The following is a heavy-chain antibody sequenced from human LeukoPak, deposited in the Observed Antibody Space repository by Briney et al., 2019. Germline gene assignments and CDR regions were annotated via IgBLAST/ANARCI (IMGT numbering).Heavy chain of an antibody. Sequence: SVKVSCKASRGTFSSYAISWVRQAPGQGLEWMGRIIPIFGIANYAQKFQGRVTITADKSTSTAYMELSSLRSEDTAVYYCAVGGYSYGYVDYWGQGTLVTVSS. D-gene: IGHD5-18*01. CDR1: RGTFSSYA. J-gene: IGHJ4*02. CDR2: IIPIFGIA. V-gene: IGHV1-69*04. CDR3: AVGGYSYGYVDY.